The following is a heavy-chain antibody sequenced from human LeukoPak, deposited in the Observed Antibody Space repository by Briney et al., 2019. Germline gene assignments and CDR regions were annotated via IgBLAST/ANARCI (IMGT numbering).Heavy chain of an antibody. CDR3: ARSERPWSVGERMNGVIDY. D-gene: IGHD2-8*01. CDR1: GFTFSSYS. V-gene: IGHV3-21*01. Sequence: GGSLRLSCAASGFTFSSYSMNWVRQAPGKGLEWVSSISSSSSYIYYADSVKGRFTISRDNAKNSLYLQMNSLRAEDTAVYYCARSERPWSVGERMNGVIDYWGQGTLVTVSS. CDR2: ISSSSSYI. J-gene: IGHJ4*02.